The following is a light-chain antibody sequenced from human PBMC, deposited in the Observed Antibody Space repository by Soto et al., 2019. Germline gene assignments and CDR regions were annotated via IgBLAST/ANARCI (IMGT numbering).Light chain of an antibody. Sequence: EIVLTQSPGTLSLSPGERATLSCRASQSVSSSYLAWYQQKPGQAPRLLIYGASSRATRIPDRFSGSGSGTDFTLTISRLEPEDLEVYYCQQYGSSPRTFGQGTKVEIK. CDR2: GAS. CDR3: QQYGSSPRT. CDR1: QSVSSSY. V-gene: IGKV3-20*01. J-gene: IGKJ1*01.